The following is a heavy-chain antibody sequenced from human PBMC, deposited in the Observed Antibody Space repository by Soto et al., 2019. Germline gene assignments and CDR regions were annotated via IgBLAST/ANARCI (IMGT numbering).Heavy chain of an antibody. V-gene: IGHV5-51*01. J-gene: IGHJ5*02. CDR1: GCSFTSFW. D-gene: IGHD6-19*01. Sequence: GESLRDWCSVAGCSFTSFWIGRVRQMPWKGLEWMGIIYPGDSDTRYSPSFQGQVTISADKSISTAYLQWSSLKASDTAMYYCARLVADYVDPWGQGTLVTV. CDR2: IYPGDSDT. CDR3: ARLVADYVDP.